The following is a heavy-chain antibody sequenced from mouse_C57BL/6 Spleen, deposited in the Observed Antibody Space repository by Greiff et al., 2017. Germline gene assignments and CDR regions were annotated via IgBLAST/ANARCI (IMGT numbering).Heavy chain of an antibody. Sequence: QVQLQQSGAELVRPGASVTLSCKASGYTFTDYEMHWVKQTPVHGLEWIGAIDPETGGTAYNQKFKGKDILTADKSSSTAYMELRSLTSEDSAVYYCTDYGSREGYFDVWGTGTTVTVSS. D-gene: IGHD1-1*01. V-gene: IGHV1-15*01. CDR1: GYTFTDYE. J-gene: IGHJ1*03. CDR2: IDPETGGT. CDR3: TDYGSREGYFDV.